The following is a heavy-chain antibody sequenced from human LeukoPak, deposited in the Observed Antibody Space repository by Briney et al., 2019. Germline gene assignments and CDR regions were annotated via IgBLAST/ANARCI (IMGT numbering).Heavy chain of an antibody. J-gene: IGHJ3*02. V-gene: IGHV4-39*01. CDR2: IYYSGST. D-gene: IGHD2-2*01. CDR3: ARQSVVPAASGGYDAFDI. Sequence: SETLSLTXTVSGGSISSSSYYWGWIRQPPGKGLEWIGSIYYSGSTYYNPSLKSRVTISVDTSKNQFSLKLSSVTAADTAVYYCARQSVVPAASGGYDAFDIWGQGTMVTVSS. CDR1: GGSISSSSYY.